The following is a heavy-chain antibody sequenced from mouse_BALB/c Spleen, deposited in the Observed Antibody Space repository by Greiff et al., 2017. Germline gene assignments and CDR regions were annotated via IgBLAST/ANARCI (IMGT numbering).Heavy chain of an antibody. Sequence: VQLQESGPGLVAPSQSLSITCTVSGFSLTSYGVHWVRQPPGKGLEWLGVIWAGGSTNYNSALMSRLSISKDNSKSQVFLKMNSLQTDDTAMYYCARVSRGSSYYAMDYWGQGTSVTVSS. CDR2: IWAGGST. J-gene: IGHJ4*01. D-gene: IGHD1-1*01. CDR3: ARVSRGSSYYAMDY. CDR1: GFSLTSYG. V-gene: IGHV2-9*02.